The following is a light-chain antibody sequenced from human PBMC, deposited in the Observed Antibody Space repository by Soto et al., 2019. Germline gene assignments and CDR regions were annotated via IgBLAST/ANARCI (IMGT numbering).Light chain of an antibody. CDR3: AAWDGSLNVYV. CDR1: SSSIGSNS. Sequence: QSVLTQPPSASGTPGQRVTISCSGSSSSIGSNSVNWYQQLPRTAPKVLIYTNSQRPSGVPDRFSGSKSGTSASLAISGLQIEDDAGYGRAAWDGSLNVYVFGTGTKVTVL. J-gene: IGLJ1*01. CDR2: TNS. V-gene: IGLV1-44*01.